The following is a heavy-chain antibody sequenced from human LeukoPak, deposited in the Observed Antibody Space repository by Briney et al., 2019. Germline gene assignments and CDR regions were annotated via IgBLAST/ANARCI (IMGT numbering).Heavy chain of an antibody. V-gene: IGHV4-4*09. CDR1: VDSISNNY. Sequence: SETLSLTCTDPVDSISNNYSTWVRQPPRKGLGWIGYIFTSGITNYNSSLKSRVSISVDTSKNQYSLKLSSVTAADTAVYYCARDHRRLVTGYDYWGQGALVTVSS. J-gene: IGHJ4*02. CDR3: ARDHRRLVTGYDY. D-gene: IGHD3-9*01. CDR2: IFTSGIT.